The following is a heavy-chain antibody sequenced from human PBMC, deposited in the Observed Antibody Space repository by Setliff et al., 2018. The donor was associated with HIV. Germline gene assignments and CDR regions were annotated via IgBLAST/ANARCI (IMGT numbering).Heavy chain of an antibody. J-gene: IGHJ4*02. CDR2: ITSNGGTK. V-gene: IGHV3-23*01. D-gene: IGHD3-22*01. CDR1: GFTFSYYA. Sequence: PGESLKISCAASGFTFSYYAMNWVRQAPGKGLEWVSSITSNGGTKYYADSVRGRFILSRDNSKNMLYLQMNSLSAADTAVYYCAKDTEGYYDSSGYINPYFDYWGQGTVVTVSS. CDR3: AKDTEGYYDSSGYINPYFDY.